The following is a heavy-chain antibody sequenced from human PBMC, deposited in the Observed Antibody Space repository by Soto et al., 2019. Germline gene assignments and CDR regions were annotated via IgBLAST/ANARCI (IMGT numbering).Heavy chain of an antibody. CDR2: IYYTGST. J-gene: IGHJ4*02. CDR1: GGCFSGYY. D-gene: IGHD3-9*01. V-gene: IGHV4-59*01. CDR3: ARQLRYFDPFNY. Sequence: SETLSLTCAVYGGCFSGYYWSWIRQPPGKGLEWIGYIYYTGSTNYNPSLKSRVTISVDTSKNQFSLKLSSVTAADTAVYYCARQLRYFDPFNYWGQGTLVTVSS.